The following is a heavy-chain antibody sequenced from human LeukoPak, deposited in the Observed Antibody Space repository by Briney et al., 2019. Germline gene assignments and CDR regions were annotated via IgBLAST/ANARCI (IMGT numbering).Heavy chain of an antibody. CDR2: IYHSGST. Sequence: PSGTLSLTCAVSGGSISSSNWWSWVRQPPGKGLEWIGEIYHSGSTNYNPSLKSRVTISVDKSKNQFSLKLSSVTAADTAVYYCAKAGGATVTRYYFDYWGQGTLVTVSS. D-gene: IGHD4-17*01. CDR3: AKAGGATVTRYYFDY. CDR1: GGSISSSNW. V-gene: IGHV4-4*02. J-gene: IGHJ4*02.